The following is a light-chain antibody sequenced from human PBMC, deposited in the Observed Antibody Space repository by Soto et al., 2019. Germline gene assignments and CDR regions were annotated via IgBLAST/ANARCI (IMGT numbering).Light chain of an antibody. V-gene: IGKV1-17*01. CDR2: AAS. J-gene: IGKJ4*01. CDR1: QGIRND. CDR3: VQHYNYPPLT. Sequence: DIQMTQSPSSLSASVGDRVTITCRASQGIRNDLAWYQQKPGEAPKRLIYAASSLQSGVPSRFSGSGSGTEFTLTISSLQPEGCATYYCVQHYNYPPLTFGGGTKVEIK.